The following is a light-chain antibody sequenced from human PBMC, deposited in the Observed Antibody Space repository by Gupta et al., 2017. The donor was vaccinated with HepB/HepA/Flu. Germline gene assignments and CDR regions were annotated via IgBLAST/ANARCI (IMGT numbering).Light chain of an antibody. Sequence: IVMTQSPPTLCVSPGERAALAGRASESVNTKLAWYQQKPGQAPRLLIYGASTRATGRPARFSGRGSATEFTLTISIPQSEDFAVHYFQQSNTWPIAFGGGTKVDIK. CDR2: GAS. V-gene: IGKV3-15*01. J-gene: IGKJ4*01. CDR3: QQSNTWPIA. CDR1: ESVNTK.